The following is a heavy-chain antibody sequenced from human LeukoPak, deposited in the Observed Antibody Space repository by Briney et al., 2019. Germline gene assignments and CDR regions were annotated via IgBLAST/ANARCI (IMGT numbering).Heavy chain of an antibody. V-gene: IGHV3-13*01. D-gene: IGHD2-2*02. CDR1: GFTFSTYD. CDR3: ARYCSSTSCYTGGLDV. CDR2: IGTAGDT. J-gene: IGHJ6*02. Sequence: GGSLRLSCAASGFTFSTYDMPWVRQATGKGLEWVSAIGTAGDTYYPGSVKGRFTISRENAKNSLYLQMNSLGAGDTAVYYCARYCSSTSCYTGGLDVWGQGTTVTVSS.